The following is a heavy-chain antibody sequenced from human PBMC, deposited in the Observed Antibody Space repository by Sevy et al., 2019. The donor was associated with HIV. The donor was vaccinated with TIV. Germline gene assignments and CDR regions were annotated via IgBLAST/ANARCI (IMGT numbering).Heavy chain of an antibody. J-gene: IGHJ4*02. Sequence: GGSLRLSCVAPGFKFNGHGIHWVRQAPGKGLQWVAGISHDGDNKNYADSVKGRFTISRDNSENILYLQMNSLRTDDTAVYYCVKGGVTWELLDYWGQGTLVTVSS. V-gene: IGHV3-30-3*01. CDR1: GFKFNGHG. CDR2: ISHDGDNK. CDR3: VKGGVTWELLDY. D-gene: IGHD1-26*01.